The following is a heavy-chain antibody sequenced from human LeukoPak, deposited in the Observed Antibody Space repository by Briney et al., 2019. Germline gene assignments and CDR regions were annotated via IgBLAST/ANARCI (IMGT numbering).Heavy chain of an antibody. CDR3: ARNGYTSGWYRN. CDR2: IYSGGST. V-gene: IGHV3-53*01. D-gene: IGHD6-19*01. CDR1: GFTVSSNY. J-gene: IGHJ4*02. Sequence: GGSLRLSCAASGFTVSSNYMSWVHQAPGKGLEWVSTIYSGGSTYYADSVKGRFTISRDTSKNTLYLQMNSLRGEDTAVYYCARNGYTSGWYRNWGQGTLVTVSS.